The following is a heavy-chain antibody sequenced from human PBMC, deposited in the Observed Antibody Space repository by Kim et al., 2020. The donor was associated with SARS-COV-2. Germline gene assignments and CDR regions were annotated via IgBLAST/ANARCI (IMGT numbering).Heavy chain of an antibody. CDR3: ARGLRNRYYYYGMDV. J-gene: IGHJ6*02. V-gene: IGHV4-34*01. Sequence: PSLKSRVTKSVDTSKNQFSLRLSSVTAADTAVYYCARGLRNRYYYYGMDVWGQGTTVTVSS.